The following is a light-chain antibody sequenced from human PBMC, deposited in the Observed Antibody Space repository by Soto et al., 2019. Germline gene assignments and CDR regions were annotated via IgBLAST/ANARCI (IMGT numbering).Light chain of an antibody. CDR3: SSYTSSSSRV. CDR1: SSDVGSYNH. CDR2: EVS. J-gene: IGLJ3*02. V-gene: IGLV2-14*01. Sequence: QSALTQPASVSGSPGQSITISCTGTSSDVGSYNHVSWYQHHPGKAPKLMIYEVSNRPSGVSNRFSGSKSGNTASLTISGLQAEDEANYYCSSYTSSSSRVFGGGTKLTVL.